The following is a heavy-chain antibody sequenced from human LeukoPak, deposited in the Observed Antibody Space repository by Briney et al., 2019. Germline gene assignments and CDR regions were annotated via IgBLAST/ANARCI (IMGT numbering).Heavy chain of an antibody. CDR2: INPSGGST. CDR1: GYTFTSYY. CDR3: ARILRDGGNSGHAIDY. Sequence: ASVKVSCKASGYTFTSYYMHWVRQAPGQGLEWMGIINPSGGSTSYAQKFQGRVNMTRDTSTSTVYMELSSLRSEDTAVYYCARILRDGGNSGHAIDYWGQGTLVTVSS. J-gene: IGHJ4*02. D-gene: IGHD2-21*02. V-gene: IGHV1-46*01.